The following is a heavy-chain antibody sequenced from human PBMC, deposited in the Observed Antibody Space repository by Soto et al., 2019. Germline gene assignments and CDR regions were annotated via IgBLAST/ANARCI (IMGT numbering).Heavy chain of an antibody. Sequence: EVQLLESGGGLVQPGGSLRLTCVGSGFTFRNQDMRWVRQAPGKGREWVWGISGGGGVTYYADSVKGRFTISRDNSKYTLYLQMNNLRANDRAVYYCAKDRQFRSYYESAGHYNDWGQGTLVTVSS. V-gene: IGHV3-23*01. J-gene: IGHJ4*02. CDR2: ISGGGGVT. D-gene: IGHD3-22*01. CDR1: GFTFRNQD. CDR3: AKDRQFRSYYESAGHYND.